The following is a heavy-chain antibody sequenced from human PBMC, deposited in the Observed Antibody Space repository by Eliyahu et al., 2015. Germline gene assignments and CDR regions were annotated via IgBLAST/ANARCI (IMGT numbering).Heavy chain of an antibody. Sequence: EVQLVQSGAXVKKXGESLXISXKGSGXSFTXYWXGXVRQMPGKGLEWMGIIYPGDSDTRYSPSFQGQVTISADKSISTAYLQWSSLKASDTAMYYCARWYSSGFPFDYWGQGTLVTVSS. CDR2: IYPGDSDT. J-gene: IGHJ4*02. D-gene: IGHD6-19*01. CDR3: ARWYSSGFPFDY. V-gene: IGHV5-51*01. CDR1: GXSFTXYW.